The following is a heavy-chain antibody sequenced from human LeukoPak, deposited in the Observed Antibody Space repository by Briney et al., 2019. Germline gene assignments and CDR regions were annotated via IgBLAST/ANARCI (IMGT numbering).Heavy chain of an antibody. CDR1: GGSISSYY. J-gene: IGHJ4*02. CDR2: IYHSGST. CDR3: ARGIVGAIDY. D-gene: IGHD1-26*01. V-gene: IGHV4-59*12. Sequence: PSETLSLTCTVSGGSISSYYWSWIRQPPGKGLEWIGEIYHSGSTNYNPSLKSRVTISVDKSKNQFSLKLSSVTAADTAVYYCARGIVGAIDYWGQGTLVTVSS.